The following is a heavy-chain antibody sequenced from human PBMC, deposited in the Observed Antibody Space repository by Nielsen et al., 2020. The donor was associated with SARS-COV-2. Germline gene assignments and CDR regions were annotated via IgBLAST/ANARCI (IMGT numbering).Heavy chain of an antibody. CDR1: GFSFSDYA. J-gene: IGHJ4*02. CDR2: ISYDGSEK. V-gene: IGHV3-30*04. CDR3: ARGNGWGSYFDY. D-gene: IGHD7-27*01. Sequence: GGSLRLSCAASGFSFSDYAIHWVRQAPGKGLEWGAVISYDGSEKYYGDSVKGRLTISRDNSKSTLYLQINSLRAEDTAVYYCARGNGWGSYFDYWGQGTLVTVSS.